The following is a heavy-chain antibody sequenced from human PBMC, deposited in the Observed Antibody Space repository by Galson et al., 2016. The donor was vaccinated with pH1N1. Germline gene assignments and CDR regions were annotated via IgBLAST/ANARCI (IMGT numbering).Heavy chain of an antibody. CDR3: ARQYDFGDYRGNAFDI. CDR2: VNPGGSTI. CDR1: GYIFTSQW. Sequence: QSGAEVKKPGESLKISCKASGYIFTSQWIAWVRQVPGKGLEWVGVVNPGGSTIRYSPSFQGQVTISSDKSISTAYLQWISLRASDTAMYYCARQYDFGDYRGNAFDIWGQGTMVIVSS. J-gene: IGHJ3*02. D-gene: IGHD4-17*01. V-gene: IGHV5-51*03.